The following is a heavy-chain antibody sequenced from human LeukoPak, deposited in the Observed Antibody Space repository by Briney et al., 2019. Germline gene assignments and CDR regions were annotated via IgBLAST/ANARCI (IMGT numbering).Heavy chain of an antibody. V-gene: IGHV3-7*01. D-gene: IGHD3-10*01. CDR3: ASLYGSGSYSSDWFDP. J-gene: IGHJ5*02. CDR1: GFTFSSYW. Sequence: GGSLRLSCAASGFTFSSYWMSWVRQAPGKGLEWVANIKQDGSEKYYVDSVKGRFTISRDNAKNSLYLQMNSLRAEDTAVYYCASLYGSGSYSSDWFDPWGQGTLVTVSS. CDR2: IKQDGSEK.